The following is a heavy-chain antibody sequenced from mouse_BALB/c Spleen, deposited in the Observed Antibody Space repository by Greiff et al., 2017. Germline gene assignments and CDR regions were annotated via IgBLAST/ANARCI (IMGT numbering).Heavy chain of an antibody. V-gene: IGHV5-17*02. D-gene: IGHD2-4*01. Sequence: EVHLVESGGGLVQPGGSRKLSCAASGFTFSSFGMHWVRQAPEKGLEWVAYISSGSSTIYYADTVKGRFTISRDNPKNTLFLQMTSLRSEDTAMYYCARRYYDYGAMDYWGQGTSVTVSS. CDR1: GFTFSSFG. CDR3: ARRYYDYGAMDY. CDR2: ISSGSSTI. J-gene: IGHJ4*01.